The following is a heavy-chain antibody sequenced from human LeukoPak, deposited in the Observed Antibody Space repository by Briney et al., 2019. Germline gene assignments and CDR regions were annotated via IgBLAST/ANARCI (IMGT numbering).Heavy chain of an antibody. V-gene: IGHV4-59*12. J-gene: IGHJ4*02. D-gene: IGHD6-13*01. CDR2: IYHSGST. Sequence: PSETLSLTCTVSGVSISSYYWSWIRQPPGKGLEWIGYIYHSGSTYYNPSLKSRVTISVDRSKNQFSLKLSSVTAADTAVYYCARSWEIFSSSWTYWGQGTLVTVSS. CDR1: GVSISSYY. CDR3: ARSWEIFSSSWTY.